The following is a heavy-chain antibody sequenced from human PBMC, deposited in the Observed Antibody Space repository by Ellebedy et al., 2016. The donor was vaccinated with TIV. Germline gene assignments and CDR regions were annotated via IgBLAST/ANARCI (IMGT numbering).Heavy chain of an antibody. CDR1: GYTFTTSG. D-gene: IGHD4-23*01. J-gene: IGHJ4*02. V-gene: IGHV1-18*01. CDR2: ISTNNAKT. CDR3: ARVPLPGKADY. Sequence: ASVKVSXKASGYTFTTSGITWVRQAPGQGLEWMGWISTNNAKTIYAQNLQGRATMTTDTSTSTAYMELRSLKSDDTAVYYCARVPLPGKADYWGQGTLVTVSS.